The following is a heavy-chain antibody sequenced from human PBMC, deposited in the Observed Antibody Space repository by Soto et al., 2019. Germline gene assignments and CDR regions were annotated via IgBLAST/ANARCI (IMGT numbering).Heavy chain of an antibody. CDR1: SASLSSSSYY. CDR3: ASSSPFHY. Sequence: SDTLSLTCIVSSASLSSSSYYWSWIRQPPGRGPEWIGSIYYSGNTYYKPSLKSRVSISIDTSRNQFSLKLTSVTAADTGVYYCASSSPFHYWGPGILVS. D-gene: IGHD6-6*01. CDR2: IYYSGNT. J-gene: IGHJ4*02. V-gene: IGHV4-39*01.